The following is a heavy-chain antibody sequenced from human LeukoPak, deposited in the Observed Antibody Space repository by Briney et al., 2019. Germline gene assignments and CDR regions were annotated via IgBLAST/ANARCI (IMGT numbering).Heavy chain of an antibody. J-gene: IGHJ6*03. D-gene: IGHD2-21*01. V-gene: IGHV1-8*03. CDR2: MNPNSGNT. CDR3: ARVGDRHRYGAAYYYYYYMDV. CDR1: GYTFTSYD. Sequence: EASVKVSCKASGYTFTSYDINWVRQATGQGLEWMGWMNPNSGNTGYAQKFQGRATITRNTSISTAYMELSSLRSEDTAVYYCARVGDRHRYGAAYYYYYYMDVWGKGTTVTVSS.